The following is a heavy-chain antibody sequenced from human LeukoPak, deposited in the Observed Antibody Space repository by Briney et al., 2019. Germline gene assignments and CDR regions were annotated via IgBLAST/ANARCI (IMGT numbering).Heavy chain of an antibody. CDR2: IKEDGSEK. CDR3: ARDESFAGDYPY. V-gene: IGHV3-7*01. CDR1: GFTFSRLW. J-gene: IGHJ4*02. D-gene: IGHD4-17*01. Sequence: PGRSLRLSCAASGFTFSRLWMSWVRQAPGKGLEWVANIKEDGSEKYYVDSVKGRFTISRDNTKNSLYLQMNSLRAEDTAVYYCARDESFAGDYPYWGQGTLVTVSS.